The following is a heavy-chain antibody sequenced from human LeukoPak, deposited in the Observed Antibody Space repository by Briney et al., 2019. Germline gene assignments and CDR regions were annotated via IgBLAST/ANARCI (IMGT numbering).Heavy chain of an antibody. CDR2: IRNTVNSYST. D-gene: IGHD1-1*01. CDR1: GFTFSDHY. Sequence: GGSLRLSCAASGFTFSDHYMDWVRQAPGKGLEWVGRIRNTVNSYSTEYAASVKGRFTFSRDDSKNSVHLQMNSLKTEDTAVYYCTRVQYNWNDDIDAFDIWGQGTMVTVSS. J-gene: IGHJ3*02. V-gene: IGHV3-72*01. CDR3: TRVQYNWNDDIDAFDI.